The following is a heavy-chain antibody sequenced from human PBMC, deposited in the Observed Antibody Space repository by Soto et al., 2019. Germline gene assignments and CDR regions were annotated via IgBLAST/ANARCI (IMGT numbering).Heavy chain of an antibody. CDR1: GYSFTSYW. D-gene: IGHD3-10*01. J-gene: IGHJ6*02. V-gene: IGHV5-10-1*01. Sequence: PGESLKISCKGSGYSFTSYWISWVRQMPGKGLEWMGRIDPSDSYTNYSPSFQGHVTISADKSISTAYLQWSSLKASDTAMYYCARFEAGGQGSYYTSAGLYYYGMDVWGQGTTVTVSS. CDR3: ARFEAGGQGSYYTSAGLYYYGMDV. CDR2: IDPSDSYT.